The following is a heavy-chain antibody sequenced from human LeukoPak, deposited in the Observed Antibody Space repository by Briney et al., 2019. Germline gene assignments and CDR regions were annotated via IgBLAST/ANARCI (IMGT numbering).Heavy chain of an antibody. CDR2: IYSGGST. CDR1: GFTVSSTY. Sequence: GGSLRLSCAASGFTVSSTYMSWVRQAPGKGLEWVSVIYSGGSTYYADSVNGRFSISRDNSKNTLYLQMNSLRAEDTAVYYCARVVTRVDTAMAIWGQGTLVTVSS. CDR3: ARVVTRVDTAMAI. J-gene: IGHJ4*02. V-gene: IGHV3-53*01. D-gene: IGHD5-18*01.